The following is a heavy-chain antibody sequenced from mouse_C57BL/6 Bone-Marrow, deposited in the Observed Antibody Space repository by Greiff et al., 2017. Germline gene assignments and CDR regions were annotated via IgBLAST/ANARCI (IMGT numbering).Heavy chain of an antibody. V-gene: IGHV12-3*01. D-gene: IGHD2-1*01. CDR2: ITHSGET. CDR1: GFPITSGYY. J-gene: IGHJ1*03. CDR3: AGDKGNYGYFDV. Sequence: VKLQESGPGLVKPSQSLFLTCSITGFPITSGYYWIWIRQSPGKPLEWMGYITHSGETFYNPSLQSPISITRETSKNQFFLQLNSVTTEDTAMYYCAGDKGNYGYFDVWGTGTTVTVSS.